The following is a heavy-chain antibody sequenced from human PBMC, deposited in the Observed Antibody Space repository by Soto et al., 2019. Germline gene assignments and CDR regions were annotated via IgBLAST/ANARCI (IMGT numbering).Heavy chain of an antibody. CDR2: IYHSGSS. J-gene: IGHJ5*02. V-gene: IGHV4-31*03. CDR3: VRVTTLHWFAP. CDR1: GASISSGGYY. Sequence: SETLSLTCTVSGASISSGGYYWSWIRQHPGKGLEWIGFIYHSGSSYYNPSLKSRVTISVDTSKNQFSLKLSSVTAADTAVYYCVRVTTLHWFAPWGQGTLVPVSS. D-gene: IGHD4-17*01.